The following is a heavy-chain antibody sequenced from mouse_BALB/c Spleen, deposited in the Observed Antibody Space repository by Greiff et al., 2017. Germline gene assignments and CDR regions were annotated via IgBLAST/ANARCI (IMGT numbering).Heavy chain of an antibody. D-gene: IGHD2-14*01. CDR2: ILPGSGST. CDR1: GYTFSSYW. Sequence: VQLQQSGAELMKPGASVKISCKATGYTFSSYWIEWVKQRPGHGLEWIGEILPGSGSTNYNEKFKGKATFTADTSSNTAYMQLSSLTSEDSAVYYCARLGAYYRYDADYWGQGTTLTVSS. V-gene: IGHV1-9*01. J-gene: IGHJ2*01. CDR3: ARLGAYYRYDADY.